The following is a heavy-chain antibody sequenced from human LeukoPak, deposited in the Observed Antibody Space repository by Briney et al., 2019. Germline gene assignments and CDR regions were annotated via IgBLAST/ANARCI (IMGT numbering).Heavy chain of an antibody. V-gene: IGHV4-59*08. Sequence: PSETLSLTCTVTGGSISSYYWSWIRPPPRKGLEWIGYIYYSGSTNYNHSLKSRVTISVDTSKNQFSLKLSSVTAADTAVYYCARGGATRYCSSTSCQAAFDIWGQGTMVTVSS. CDR1: GGSISSYY. J-gene: IGHJ3*02. CDR3: ARGGATRYCSSTSCQAAFDI. CDR2: IYYSGST. D-gene: IGHD2-2*01.